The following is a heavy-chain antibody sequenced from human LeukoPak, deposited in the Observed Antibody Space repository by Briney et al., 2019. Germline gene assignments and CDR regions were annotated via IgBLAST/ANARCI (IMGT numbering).Heavy chain of an antibody. Sequence: SETLSLTCTVSGGSISSYYWSWIRQPPGKGLEWIGYIYYSGSTNYNPSLKSRVTISVDTSKNQFSLKLSSVTAADTAVYYCAREGPGYCSSTSCRGSFDPWGQGTLVTVSS. CDR1: GGSISSYY. J-gene: IGHJ5*02. CDR3: AREGPGYCSSTSCRGSFDP. D-gene: IGHD2-2*03. CDR2: IYYSGST. V-gene: IGHV4-59*01.